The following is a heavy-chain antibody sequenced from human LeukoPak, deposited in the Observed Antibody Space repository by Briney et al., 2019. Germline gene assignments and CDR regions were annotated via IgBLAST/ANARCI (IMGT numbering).Heavy chain of an antibody. CDR1: GGTFSSYA. D-gene: IGHD3-22*01. CDR3: ARESYSSGYSIDY. V-gene: IGHV1-69*05. Sequence: ASVKVSCKASGGTFSSYAISWVRQAPGQGLEWMGGIIPIFGTANYAQKFQGRVTITTDESTSTAYMELSSLRSEDTAVYYCARESYSSGYSIDYWGQGTLVIVSS. J-gene: IGHJ4*02. CDR2: IIPIFGTA.